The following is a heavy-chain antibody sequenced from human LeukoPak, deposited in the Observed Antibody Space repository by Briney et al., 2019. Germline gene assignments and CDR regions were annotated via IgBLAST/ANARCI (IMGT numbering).Heavy chain of an antibody. CDR2: ISYDGGNK. V-gene: IGHV3-30*04. D-gene: IGHD3-10*01. J-gene: IGHJ4*02. Sequence: GGSLRLSCAASGFTFSSYAMHWVRQAPGKGLEWVAVISYDGGNKYYADSVKGRFTISRDNSKNTLYLQMNSLRAEDTAVYYCARGTIYGSGSYTGYYFDYWGQGTLVTVSS. CDR1: GFTFSSYA. CDR3: ARGTIYGSGSYTGYYFDY.